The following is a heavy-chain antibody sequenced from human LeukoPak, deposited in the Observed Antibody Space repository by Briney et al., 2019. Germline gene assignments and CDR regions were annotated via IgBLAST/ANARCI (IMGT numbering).Heavy chain of an antibody. Sequence: AGGSLRLSCAASGFTFSSYSMNWVRQAPGKGLEWVSYISSSSSTIYYADSVKGRFTISRDNAKNSLYLQMNSLRAEDTAVYYCARDQLYCGGPTCYRTGDDSWGQGTLVTVSS. J-gene: IGHJ4*02. CDR2: ISSSSSTI. V-gene: IGHV3-48*04. D-gene: IGHD2-2*02. CDR3: ARDQLYCGGPTCYRTGDDS. CDR1: GFTFSSYS.